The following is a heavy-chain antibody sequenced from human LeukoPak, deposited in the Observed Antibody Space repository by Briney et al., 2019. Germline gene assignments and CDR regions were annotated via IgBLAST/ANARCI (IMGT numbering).Heavy chain of an antibody. CDR1: GYSISSGYY. J-gene: IGHJ5*02. CDR3: ARDDSSSWYNYNWFDP. Sequence: SETLSLTCTVSGYSISSGYYWGWIRQPPGKGLEWIGSIYHSGSTYYNPSLKSRVTISVDTSKNQFSQKLSSVTAADTAVYYCARDDSSSWYNYNWFDPWGQGTLVTVSS. V-gene: IGHV4-38-2*02. D-gene: IGHD6-13*01. CDR2: IYHSGST.